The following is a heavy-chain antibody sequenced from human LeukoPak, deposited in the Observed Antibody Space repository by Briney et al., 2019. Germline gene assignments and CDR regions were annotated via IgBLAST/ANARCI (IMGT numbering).Heavy chain of an antibody. CDR2: VYYTERA. CDR3: ARTFCGGDCQR. D-gene: IGHD2-21*01. J-gene: IGHJ4*02. CDR1: WVSDRVYY. V-gene: IGHV4-59*02. Sequence: SETLSLTCSVSWVSDRVYYWSWFQQPPRKGLEWIGNVYYTERADYNPSLKSRVTISVDTAKNQLSLKVTSVTAADTATYYCARTFCGGDCQRWGQGTLVTVSS.